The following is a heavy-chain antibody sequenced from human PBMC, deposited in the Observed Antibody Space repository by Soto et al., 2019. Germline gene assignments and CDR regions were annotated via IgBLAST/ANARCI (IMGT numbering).Heavy chain of an antibody. CDR2: IYYSGST. J-gene: IGHJ4*02. D-gene: IGHD1-20*01. CDR3: ARRYGWNFDY. CDR1: GGSISSYY. V-gene: IGHV4-59*01. Sequence: QVQLQESGPGLVKPSETLSLTCTVSGGSISSYYWCWIRQPPGKGLEWIGYIYYSGSTNYNPSLKSRVTIAVETSKYQFALKLSSVTAVDTAVYYCARRYGWNFDYWGQGTLVTVSS.